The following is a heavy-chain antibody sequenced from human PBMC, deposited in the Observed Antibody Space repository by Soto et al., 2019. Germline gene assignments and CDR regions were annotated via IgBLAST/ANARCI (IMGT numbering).Heavy chain of an antibody. J-gene: IGHJ6*02. D-gene: IGHD1-26*01. V-gene: IGHV4-4*02. CDR2: VYQSGGT. CDR1: GGSISSGNW. Sequence: QVQLQESGPGLVEPSGTLSLTCAVSGGSISSGNWWSWIRQPPGKGLQWIGEVYQSGGTNHNPSLNSRVTISLDKSKNQFYLKLSSVTAADTAVYYCARNLCGRLYGMDVWGQGTTLTVSS. CDR3: ARNLCGRLYGMDV.